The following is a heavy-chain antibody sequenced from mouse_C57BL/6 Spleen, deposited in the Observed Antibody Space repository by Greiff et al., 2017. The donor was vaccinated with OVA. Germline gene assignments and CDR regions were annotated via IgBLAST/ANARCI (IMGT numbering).Heavy chain of an antibody. J-gene: IGHJ1*03. Sequence: DVQLVESGGGLVQPKGSLKLSCAASGFTFNTYAMHWVRQAPGKGLEWVARIRSKSSNYATYYADSVKDRFTISRDDSQSMLYLQMNNLKTEDTAMYCGVGETGAGFTAVVADWYFDVWGTGTTVTVSS. V-gene: IGHV10-3*01. CDR1: GFTFNTYA. CDR2: IRSKSSNYAT. CDR3: VGETGAGFTAVVADWYFDV. D-gene: IGHD1-1*01.